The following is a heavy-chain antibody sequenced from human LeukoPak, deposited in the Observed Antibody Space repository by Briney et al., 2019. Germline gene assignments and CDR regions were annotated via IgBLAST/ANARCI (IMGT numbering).Heavy chain of an antibody. V-gene: IGHV3-7*01. CDR3: AGNLYYYDSSGYYY. Sequence: GGSLRLSCAASGFTFSSYWMSWVRQAPGKGLEWVANIKQDGSEKYYVDSVKGRFTISRDNAKNSLYLQMNSLRAEDTAVYYCAGNLYYYDSSGYYYWGQGTLVTVSS. CDR2: IKQDGSEK. D-gene: IGHD3-22*01. CDR1: GFTFSSYW. J-gene: IGHJ4*02.